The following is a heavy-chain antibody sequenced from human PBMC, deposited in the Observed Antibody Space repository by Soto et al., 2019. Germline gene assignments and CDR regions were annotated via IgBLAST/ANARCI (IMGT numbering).Heavy chain of an antibody. J-gene: IGHJ6*02. V-gene: IGHV3-30-3*01. Sequence: GGSLRLSCAASGFTFSSYAMHWVRQAPGKGLEWVAVISYDGSNKYYADSVKGRFTISRDNSKNTLYLQMNSLRAEDTAVYYCARDFVQAGYYYYYGMDVWGQGTTVTVSS. D-gene: IGHD1-1*01. CDR2: ISYDGSNK. CDR1: GFTFSSYA. CDR3: ARDFVQAGYYYYYGMDV.